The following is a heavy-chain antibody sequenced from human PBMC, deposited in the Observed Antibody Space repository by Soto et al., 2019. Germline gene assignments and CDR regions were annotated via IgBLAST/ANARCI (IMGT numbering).Heavy chain of an antibody. CDR2: ISTYNGDT. D-gene: IGHD1-26*01. V-gene: IGHV1-18*01. CDR3: ARQGSWTYYYYGLDV. CDR1: GYTFTTSG. J-gene: IGHJ6*02. Sequence: QVQLVQSGPEVKKPGASVKVSCEASGYTFTTSGISWVRQAPGQGLEWMGWISTYNGDTNSAQKLQGRVTMTADTATGTAYMELMSLKSDDTAVYYCARQGSWTYYYYGLDVWGQGTTVTVSS.